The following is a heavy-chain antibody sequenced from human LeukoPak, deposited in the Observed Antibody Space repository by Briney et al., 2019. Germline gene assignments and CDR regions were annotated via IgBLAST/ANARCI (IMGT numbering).Heavy chain of an antibody. D-gene: IGHD6-13*01. J-gene: IGHJ4*02. CDR3: ARVGAAAGPFDY. Sequence: SVKVSCKASGGTFSSYAISWVRQAPGQGLEWMGGIIPIFGTANYAQKFQGRVTIAADESTSTAYMELSSLRSEDTAVYYCARVGAAAGPFDYWGQGTLVTVSS. V-gene: IGHV1-69*01. CDR1: GGTFSSYA. CDR2: IIPIFGTA.